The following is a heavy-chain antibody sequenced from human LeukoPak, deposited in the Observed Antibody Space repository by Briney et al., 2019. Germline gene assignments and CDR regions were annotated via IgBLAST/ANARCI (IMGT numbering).Heavy chain of an antibody. CDR1: GGSITTYF. J-gene: IGHJ4*02. D-gene: IGHD1-26*01. Sequence: SETLSLTCSVSGGSITTYFWTWIRQPPGKGLEWIGYIYYTGSTNYNPSLKSRVTMSVDSSKNQISLKLTSVTAADTAVYYCARDQYSGSLDYWGQGTLVTVSS. CDR2: IYYTGST. V-gene: IGHV4-59*12. CDR3: ARDQYSGSLDY.